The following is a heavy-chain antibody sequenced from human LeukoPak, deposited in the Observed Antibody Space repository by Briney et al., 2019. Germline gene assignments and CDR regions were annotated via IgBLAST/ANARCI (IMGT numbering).Heavy chain of an antibody. D-gene: IGHD6-19*01. J-gene: IGHJ3*02. CDR2: VYTSGST. V-gene: IGHV4-59*10. CDR3: ASGLGSSGWYNGAFEI. Sequence: SETLSLTCAVYGGSFSGYYWSWIRQPAGKGLEWIGRVYTSGSTNYNPSLKSRVTMSVDTSKNQFSLNLSSVTAADTAVYYCASGLGSSGWYNGAFEIWGQGTMVTVSS. CDR1: GGSFSGYY.